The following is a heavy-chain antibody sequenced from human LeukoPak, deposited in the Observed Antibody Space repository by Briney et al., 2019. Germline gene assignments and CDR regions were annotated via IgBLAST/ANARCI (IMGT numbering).Heavy chain of an antibody. D-gene: IGHD4-17*01. Sequence: GGSLRLSCAASGFTFSSSWMTWVRQAPGKGLEWVAHIKLDGSEKYYVDSVKGRFTISRDNAENSVYLQMNSLRGEDTAFYYCTRGKTGDYSFLDYWGQGTLVTVSS. CDR2: IKLDGSEK. CDR3: TRGKTGDYSFLDY. V-gene: IGHV3-7*01. J-gene: IGHJ4*02. CDR1: GFTFSSSW.